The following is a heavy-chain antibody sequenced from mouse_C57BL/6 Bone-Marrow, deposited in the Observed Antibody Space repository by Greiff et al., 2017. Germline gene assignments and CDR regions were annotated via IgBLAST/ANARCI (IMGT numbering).Heavy chain of an antibody. CDR1: GYTFTSYT. CDR3: ARILGQKYFDY. Sequence: VQLQQSGAELARPGASVKMSCKASGYTFTSYTMHWVKQRPGQGLEWIGYINPSSGYTKYNQKFKDKATLTADKSSSTAYMQLSSLTSEDSAGYYGARILGQKYFDYWGQGTTLTVSS. V-gene: IGHV1-4*01. D-gene: IGHD3-3*01. J-gene: IGHJ2*01. CDR2: INPSSGYT.